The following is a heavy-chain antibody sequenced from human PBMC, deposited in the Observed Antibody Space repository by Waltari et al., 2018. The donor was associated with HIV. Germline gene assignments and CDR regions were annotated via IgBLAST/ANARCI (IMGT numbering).Heavy chain of an antibody. Sequence: EVQLVESGGGLVQPGGSLRLSCAASGFTFSSYWMSWVRQAPGKGREWVANIKQEGSEKYYVDSVKGRFTISRDNAKNSLYLQMNSLRAEDTAVYYCAKRRWAGWFDPWGQGTLVTVSS. V-gene: IGHV3-7*01. J-gene: IGHJ5*02. D-gene: IGHD6-19*01. CDR2: IKQEGSEK. CDR3: AKRRWAGWFDP. CDR1: GFTFSSYW.